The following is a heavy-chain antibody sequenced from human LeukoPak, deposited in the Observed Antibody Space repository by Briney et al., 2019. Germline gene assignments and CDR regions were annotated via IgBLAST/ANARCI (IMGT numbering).Heavy chain of an antibody. CDR2: ISGSGDSA. J-gene: IGHJ4*02. V-gene: IGHV3-23*01. CDR3: ARGSTYYDSSGQVPFDY. D-gene: IGHD3-22*01. CDR1: GFTFSSYA. Sequence: GGSLRLSCAASGFTFSSYAMSWVRQAPGKGLEWVSAISGSGDSAYYGDSVKGRFTISRDNSKNTLYLQMNSLRAEDTAVYYCARGSTYYDSSGQVPFDYWGQGTLVTVSS.